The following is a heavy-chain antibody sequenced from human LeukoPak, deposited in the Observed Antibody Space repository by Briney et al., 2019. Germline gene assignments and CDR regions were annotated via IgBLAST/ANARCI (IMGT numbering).Heavy chain of an antibody. CDR3: ARGGHYNILTGFRDRFLGFDY. V-gene: IGHV3-30*02. J-gene: IGHJ4*02. CDR1: GFTFSTYG. Sequence: GGSLRLSCAASGFTFSTYGMHWARQAPGKGLEWATFIRYDGTNKYYADSVKGRFTISRDNSKNTLYLQMDSLRPEDSAVYYCARGGHYNILTGFRDRFLGFDYWGQGTLVTVSS. D-gene: IGHD3-9*01. CDR2: IRYDGTNK.